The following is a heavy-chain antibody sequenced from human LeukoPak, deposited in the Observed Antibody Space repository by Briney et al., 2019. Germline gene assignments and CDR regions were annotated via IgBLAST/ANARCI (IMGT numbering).Heavy chain of an antibody. CDR2: IKQDGSAR. D-gene: IGHD1-1*01. CDR3: ARDLAGGYNWNDIPAFDI. Sequence: GGSLRLSCAVSGFTSSSYWMSWVRQAPGKGLEWVANIKQDGSARSCVDSVKGRFTISRDNAKNSLYLQMNSLRAEDAAVYYCARDLAGGYNWNDIPAFDIWGQGTMVTVSS. CDR1: GFTSSSYW. V-gene: IGHV3-7*03. J-gene: IGHJ3*02.